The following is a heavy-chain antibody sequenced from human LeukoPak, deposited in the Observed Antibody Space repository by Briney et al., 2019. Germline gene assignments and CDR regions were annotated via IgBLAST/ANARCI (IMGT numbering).Heavy chain of an antibody. Sequence: GGSLRLSCAASGFTFSSYSMNWVRQAPGKGLEWVSYISSSSSTIYYADSVKGRFTISRDNAKNSLYLQMNSLRDEDTVVYYCARLSEPHYYYYYYMDVWGKGTTVTVSS. CDR1: GFTFSSYS. CDR2: ISSSSSTI. J-gene: IGHJ6*03. V-gene: IGHV3-48*02. CDR3: ARLSEPHYYYYYYMDV.